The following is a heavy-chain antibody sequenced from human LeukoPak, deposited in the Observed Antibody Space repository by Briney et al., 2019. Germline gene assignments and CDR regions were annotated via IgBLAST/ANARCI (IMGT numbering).Heavy chain of an antibody. Sequence: PGGSLRLSCAASGFTFNTCAMSWVRQAPGKGLEWVSSISGGGDTTYYADSVKGRFTISRDNSKNTLYLQMNSLRAEDTAIYYCAKATIEQWLVKVDSFDSWGQGTLVTVSS. D-gene: IGHD6-19*01. CDR3: AKATIEQWLVKVDSFDS. V-gene: IGHV3-23*01. J-gene: IGHJ4*02. CDR1: GFTFNTCA. CDR2: ISGGGDTT.